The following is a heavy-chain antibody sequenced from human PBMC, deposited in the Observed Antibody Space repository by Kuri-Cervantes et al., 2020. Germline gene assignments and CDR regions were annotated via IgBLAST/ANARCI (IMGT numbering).Heavy chain of an antibody. CDR3: ARDSGERLRKGSYHFDY. D-gene: IGHD1-1*01. V-gene: IGHV3-30*03. Sequence: LSLTCAASGFTFSNHGMHWVRQAPGKGLEWVAVISFDGSDKSYADSVKGRITISRDNSKNTLYLQMISLRAEDTAIYFCARDSGERLRKGSYHFDYWGQGTLVTVSS. CDR1: GFTFSNHG. CDR2: ISFDGSDK. J-gene: IGHJ4*02.